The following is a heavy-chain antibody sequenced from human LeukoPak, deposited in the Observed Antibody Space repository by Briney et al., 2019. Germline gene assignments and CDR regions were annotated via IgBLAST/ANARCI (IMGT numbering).Heavy chain of an antibody. Sequence: SETLSLTCTVSGGSISSYYWSWIRQPAGKGLEWIGSIYTSGSTTYNASLKSRVSMSADTSKNHSSLQLSSVTAADTAVFYCARENSGSYREFDYWGQGTLVTVSS. D-gene: IGHD1-26*01. CDR1: GGSISSYY. V-gene: IGHV4-4*07. J-gene: IGHJ4*02. CDR2: IYTSGST. CDR3: ARENSGSYREFDY.